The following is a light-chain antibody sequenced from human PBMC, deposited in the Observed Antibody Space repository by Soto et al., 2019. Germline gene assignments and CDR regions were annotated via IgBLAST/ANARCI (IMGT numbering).Light chain of an antibody. CDR3: STWDDSLNGWV. J-gene: IGLJ3*02. CDR1: GSNIGSKS. CDR2: NDD. Sequence: QSVLTQPPSASGTPGQRVTISCSGSGSNIGSKSVNWYQQLPGTAPKLLMFNDDKRPSGVPDRFSGSRSGTSASLAISGLQSDDEAVYFCSTWDDSLNGWVFGGGTKVTVL. V-gene: IGLV1-44*01.